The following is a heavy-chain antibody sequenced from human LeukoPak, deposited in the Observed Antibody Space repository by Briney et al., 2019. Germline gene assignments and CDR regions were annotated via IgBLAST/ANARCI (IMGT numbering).Heavy chain of an antibody. Sequence: GGSLRLSCAVSGFTFSTYTMNWVRQAPGKGLEWVSSISSSSSYIYYADSVKGRFTISRDNSKNTLYLQMNSLRAEDTAVYYCARVFQRDYYFDYWGQGTLVTVSS. CDR1: GFTFSTYT. J-gene: IGHJ4*02. CDR2: ISSSSSYI. D-gene: IGHD6-25*01. CDR3: ARVFQRDYYFDY. V-gene: IGHV3-21*04.